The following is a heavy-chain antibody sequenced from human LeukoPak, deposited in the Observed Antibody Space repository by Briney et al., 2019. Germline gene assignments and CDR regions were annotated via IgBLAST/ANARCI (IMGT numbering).Heavy chain of an antibody. D-gene: IGHD5-18*01. Sequence: KTGGSLRLSCVASGFTFSSYSMNWVRQAPGKGLEWVSSISSSSSYIYYADSVKGRFTISRDNAKNSLYLQMNSLRAEDTAVYYCAGDVFRGYRYGYSDYWGQGTLVTVSS. CDR3: AGDVFRGYRYGYSDY. CDR2: ISSSSSYI. V-gene: IGHV3-21*01. J-gene: IGHJ4*02. CDR1: GFTFSSYS.